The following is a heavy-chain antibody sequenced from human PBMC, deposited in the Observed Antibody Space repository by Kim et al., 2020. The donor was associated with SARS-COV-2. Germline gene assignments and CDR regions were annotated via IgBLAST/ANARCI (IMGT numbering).Heavy chain of an antibody. J-gene: IGHJ4*02. V-gene: IGHV4-59*09. D-gene: IGHD5-18*01. Sequence: YNPSLKSRVTRSVDTSKNQFSLKLSSVTAADTAVYYCARGVTPGVRMGDYWGQGTLVTVSS. CDR3: ARGVTPGVRMGDY.